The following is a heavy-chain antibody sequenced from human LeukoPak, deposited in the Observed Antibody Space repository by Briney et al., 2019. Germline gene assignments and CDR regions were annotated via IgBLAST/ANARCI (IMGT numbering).Heavy chain of an antibody. CDR3: VRDSKEYSSSLSWFDP. J-gene: IGHJ5*02. Sequence: GGSLRLSCAASGFTFSSYEMNWVRQAPGKGLEWVANIKQDGSEKYYVDSEKGLFTISRDNARNSLYLQMNSLRAEDTAMYYCVRDSKEYSSSLSWFDPWRQGTLVSVSS. CDR1: GFTFSSYE. D-gene: IGHD6-6*01. CDR2: IKQDGSEK. V-gene: IGHV3-7*01.